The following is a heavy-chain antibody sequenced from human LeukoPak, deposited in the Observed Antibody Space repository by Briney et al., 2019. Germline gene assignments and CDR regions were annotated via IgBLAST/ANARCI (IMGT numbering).Heavy chain of an antibody. D-gene: IGHD3-10*01. V-gene: IGHV3-7*01. CDR1: GFTFSSYW. CDR3: AKDQKGILWFGERGSCEP. J-gene: IGHJ5*02. CDR2: IKQDGSEK. Sequence: GGSLRLSCAASGFTFSSYWMSWVRQAPGKGLEWVANIKQDGSEKYYVDSVKGRFTISRDNSKNTLYLQMNSLRAEDTAVYYCAKDQKGILWFGERGSCEPWGQGTLVTVSS.